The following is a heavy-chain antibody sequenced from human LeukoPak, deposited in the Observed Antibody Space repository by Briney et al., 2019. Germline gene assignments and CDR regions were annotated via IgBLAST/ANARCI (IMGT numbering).Heavy chain of an antibody. CDR1: DEVITSNNW. CDR3: ASETDYSHPNWFDP. J-gene: IGHJ5*02. CDR2: IFHSGTT. Sequence: PSETLSLTCTVSDEVITSNNWWSWVRQSPGKGLEWIGEIFHSGTTRYKASLESRVTMLLDKSKNQFSLRLNSVTAADTALYYCASETDYSHPNWFDPWGQGTLVTVSS. D-gene: IGHD4-11*01. V-gene: IGHV4-4*02.